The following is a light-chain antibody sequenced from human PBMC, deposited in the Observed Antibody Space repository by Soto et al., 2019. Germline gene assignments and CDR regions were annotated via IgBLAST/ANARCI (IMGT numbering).Light chain of an antibody. CDR1: QTINDW. Sequence: DMQMTQSPSTLSASVGDRVTITCRANQTINDWLAWYQQKPGKAPKLLIYGAYNLQTGVPPRFSGSGSGTEFTLTISSLQPDDFATYYCQRYNYYFGGGTKVDFK. J-gene: IGKJ4*01. V-gene: IGKV1-5*03. CDR2: GAY. CDR3: QRYNYY.